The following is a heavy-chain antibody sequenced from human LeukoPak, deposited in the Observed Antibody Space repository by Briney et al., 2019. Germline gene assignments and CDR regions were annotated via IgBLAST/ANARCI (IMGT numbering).Heavy chain of an antibody. J-gene: IGHJ4*02. CDR3: AGSFLLDSSGYYRDY. CDR1: GGSISSGSYY. V-gene: IGHV4-61*02. D-gene: IGHD3-22*01. Sequence: PSQTLSLTRTVSGGSISSGSYYWSWIRQPAGKGLEWIGRIYTSGSTNYNPSLKSRVTISVDTSKNQFSLKLSSVTAADTAAYYCAGSFLLDSSGYYRDYWGQRTLVTVSS. CDR2: IYTSGST.